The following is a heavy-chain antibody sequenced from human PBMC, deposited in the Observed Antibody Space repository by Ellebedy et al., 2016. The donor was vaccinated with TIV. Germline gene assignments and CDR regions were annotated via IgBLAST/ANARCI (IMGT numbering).Heavy chain of an antibody. CDR1: GGSISSHY. Sequence: SETLSLTCTVSGGSISSHYWSWIRQPPGKGLEWIGYIYNSGSTNYSPSLRSRLTISLDASKNQFSLKLSSVTAADTAMYYCARGDTAMVTESFDYWGQGTLVTVSS. V-gene: IGHV4-59*11. CDR2: IYNSGST. CDR3: ARGDTAMVTESFDY. J-gene: IGHJ4*02. D-gene: IGHD5-18*01.